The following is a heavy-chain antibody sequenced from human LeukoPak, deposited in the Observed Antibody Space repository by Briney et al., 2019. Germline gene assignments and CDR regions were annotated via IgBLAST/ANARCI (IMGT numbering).Heavy chain of an antibody. CDR3: ARDPSPPYYDFWSGSLFDP. CDR1: GGTFSSYA. Sequence: ASVKVSCKASGGTFSSYAISWVRQAPGQGLEWMGGIIPIFGTANYAQKFQGRVTITTDESASTAYMELSSLRSEDTAVYYCARDPSPPYYDFWSGSLFDPRGQGTLVTVSS. J-gene: IGHJ5*02. CDR2: IIPIFGTA. D-gene: IGHD3-3*01. V-gene: IGHV1-69*05.